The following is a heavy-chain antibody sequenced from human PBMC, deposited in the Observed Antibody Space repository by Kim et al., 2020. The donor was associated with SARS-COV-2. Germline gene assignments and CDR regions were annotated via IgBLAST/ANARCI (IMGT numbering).Heavy chain of an antibody. CDR3: AKGSLKESSMITFGGVIRHTPGY. CDR1: GFTFSSYA. CDR2: ISGSGGST. Sequence: GGSLRLSCAASGFTFSSYAMSWVRQAPGKGLDWVSAISGSGGSTYYADSVKGRFTISRDNSKNKLYLQMNSLRAEATAVSYCAKGSLKESSMITFGGVIRHTPGYWGQGTLVTVSS. V-gene: IGHV3-23*01. J-gene: IGHJ4*02. D-gene: IGHD3-16*01.